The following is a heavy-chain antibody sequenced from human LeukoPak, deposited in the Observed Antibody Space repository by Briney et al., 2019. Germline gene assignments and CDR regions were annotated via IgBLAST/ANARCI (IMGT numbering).Heavy chain of an antibody. CDR3: ARDEGELGSWNY. CDR2: VNPKSGGT. V-gene: IGHV1-2*02. J-gene: IGHJ4*02. CDR1: GYTFTGYY. D-gene: IGHD3-10*02. Sequence: ASVKVSCTASGYTFTGYYMHWVRQAPGQGLEWMGWVNPKSGGTNYAQKFQGRVTMTRDTSISTAYMELSSLRSDDTAVFYCARDEGELGSWNYWGQGTMVTVSS.